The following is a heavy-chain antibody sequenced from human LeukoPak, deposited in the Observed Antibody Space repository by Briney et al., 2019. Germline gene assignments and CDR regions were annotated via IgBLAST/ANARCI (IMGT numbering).Heavy chain of an antibody. CDR1: RGTFSSYA. V-gene: IGHV1-69*05. J-gene: IGHJ4*02. CDR3: AATVDGSSWYGDY. CDR2: IIPIFGTA. D-gene: IGHD6-13*01. Sequence: ASVKVSCKASRGTFSSYAISWVRQAPGQGLEWMGGIIPIFGTANYAQKFQGRVTITTDEPTSTAYMELSSLRSEDTAVYYCAATVDGSSWYGDYWGQGTLVTVSS.